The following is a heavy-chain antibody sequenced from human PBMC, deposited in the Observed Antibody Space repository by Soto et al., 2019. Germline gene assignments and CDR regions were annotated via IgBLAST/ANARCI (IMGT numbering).Heavy chain of an antibody. CDR3: ARYSVRSGLGYCSGGSCYNMDV. V-gene: IGHV3-21*01. J-gene: IGHJ6*03. CDR2: ISSSSSYI. Sequence: GGSLRLSCAASGFTFSSYSMNWVRQAPGKGLEWVSSISSSSSYIYYADSVKGRFTISRDNAKNSLYLQMNSLRAEDTAVYYCARYSVRSGLGYCSGGSCYNMDVWGKGTTVTVSS. CDR1: GFTFSSYS. D-gene: IGHD2-15*01.